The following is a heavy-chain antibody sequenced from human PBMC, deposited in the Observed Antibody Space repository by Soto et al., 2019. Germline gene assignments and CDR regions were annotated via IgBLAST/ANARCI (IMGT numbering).Heavy chain of an antibody. CDR1: GYTFSSYG. D-gene: IGHD2-2*01. Sequence: QVQLVQSGAEVKKPGASVKVSCKASGYTFSSYGVSWVRQAPGQGLEWMGWISGFNGNTKYAQKFQGRVTMTTDTSTSTAYMELWSLGSDDTAVYFCAREILPASPREFHYWGQGTLVTVSS. CDR3: AREILPASPREFHY. CDR2: ISGFNGNT. V-gene: IGHV1-18*01. J-gene: IGHJ4*02.